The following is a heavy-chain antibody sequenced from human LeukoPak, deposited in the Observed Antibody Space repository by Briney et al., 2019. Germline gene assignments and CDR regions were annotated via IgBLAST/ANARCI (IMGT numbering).Heavy chain of an antibody. Sequence: SETLSLTCAVYGGSFSGYYWSWIRQPPGKGLEWIGEINHSGSTNYNPSLKSRVTISVDTSKNQFSLKLSSVTAADTAVYYCARPGYSSSWYGVWGQGTLVTVSS. V-gene: IGHV4-34*01. CDR1: GGSFSGYY. J-gene: IGHJ4*02. CDR3: ARPGYSSSWYGV. CDR2: INHSGST. D-gene: IGHD6-13*01.